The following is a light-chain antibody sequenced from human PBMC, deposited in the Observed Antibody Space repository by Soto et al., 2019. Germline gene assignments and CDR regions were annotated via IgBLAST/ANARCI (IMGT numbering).Light chain of an antibody. Sequence: EIVMTHSPATLSVSPGERATLSCRASQSVSSNLAWYQQKPGQAPRLLIYGASTRATGIPARFSGSGSGTEFTLTISSLQSEDFAVYYCQQYNNLTCFGQGTRLEI. J-gene: IGKJ5*01. CDR1: QSVSSN. V-gene: IGKV3-15*01. CDR2: GAS. CDR3: QQYNNLTC.